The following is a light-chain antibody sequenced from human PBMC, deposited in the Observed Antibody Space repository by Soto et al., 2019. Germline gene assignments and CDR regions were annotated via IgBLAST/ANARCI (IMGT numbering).Light chain of an antibody. J-gene: IGKJ4*01. CDR1: QSVHRD. Sequence: EIVMTQSPATLSVSPGEGATLSCRASQSVHRDLAWYQQKPGQAPRLLIYDASTRATGIPARFSGSGSGTEFTPTISSLQSEDFAVYYCQQYTNWPPLTFGGGTKVEI. CDR3: QQYTNWPPLT. CDR2: DAS. V-gene: IGKV3-15*01.